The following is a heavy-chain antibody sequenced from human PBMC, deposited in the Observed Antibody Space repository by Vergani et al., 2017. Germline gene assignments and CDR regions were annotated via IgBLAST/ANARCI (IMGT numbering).Heavy chain of an antibody. CDR3: ARDLVAVAGTGSWVDP. D-gene: IGHD6-19*01. V-gene: IGHV1-2*02. Sequence: QVQLVQSGAEVKKPGASVKVSCKASGYTFTGYYMHWVRQAPGQGLEWMGWINPNSGGTNYAQKFQGRVTMTRDTSISTAYMELSRLRSDDTAVYYCARDLVAVAGTGSWVDPWGQGTLVTVSS. CDR1: GYTFTGYY. J-gene: IGHJ5*02. CDR2: INPNSGGT.